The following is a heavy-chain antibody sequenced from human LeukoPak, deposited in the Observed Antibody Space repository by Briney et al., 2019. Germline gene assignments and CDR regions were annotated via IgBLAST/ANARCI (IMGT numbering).Heavy chain of an antibody. CDR2: INHEGGGI. D-gene: IGHD1-1*01. V-gene: IGHV3-7*01. CDR1: GFTSSESW. Sequence: GGSLRLSCAASGFTSSESWMTWVRQVPGQGLEWVAHINHEGGGIQYVDSVKGRFTISRDNAKGSVYLQMNGLRAEDTAIYHCATYINWVAGDVWGQGTTVIVSS. J-gene: IGHJ6*02. CDR3: ATYINWVAGDV.